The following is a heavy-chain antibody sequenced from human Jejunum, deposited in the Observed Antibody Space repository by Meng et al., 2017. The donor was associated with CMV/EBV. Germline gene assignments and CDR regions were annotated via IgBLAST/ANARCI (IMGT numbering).Heavy chain of an antibody. Sequence: CTVSGDSINSGGHYWSWIRRLPGRGLEWMGYIYYSGAAYYNPSLKGRLTISVDTSKNQISLELKSVTAADTALYYCANIKKSWFESWGQGTLVTVSS. CDR1: GDSINSGGHY. V-gene: IGHV4-30-4*01. J-gene: IGHJ5*01. CDR2: IYYSGAA. D-gene: IGHD1/OR15-1a*01. CDR3: ANIKKSWFES.